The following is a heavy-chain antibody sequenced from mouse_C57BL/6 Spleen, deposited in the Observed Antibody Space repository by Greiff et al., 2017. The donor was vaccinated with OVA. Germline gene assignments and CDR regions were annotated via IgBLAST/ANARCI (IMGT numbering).Heavy chain of an antibody. CDR1: GYTFTSYW. D-gene: IGHD4-1*01. V-gene: IGHV1-50*01. CDR2: IDPSDSYT. CDR3: AREGALGDGRYFDV. Sequence: VQLQQSGAELVRPGSSVKLSCKASGYTFTSYWMQWVKQRPGQGLEWIGEIDPSDSYTNYNQKFKGKATLTVDTSSSTAYMQLSSLTSEDSAVYYCAREGALGDGRYFDVWGTGTTVTVSS. J-gene: IGHJ1*03.